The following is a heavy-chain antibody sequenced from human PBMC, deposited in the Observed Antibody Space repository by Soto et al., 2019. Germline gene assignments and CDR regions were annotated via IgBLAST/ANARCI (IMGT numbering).Heavy chain of an antibody. CDR1: GFIFSTYA. CDR3: AKDLPGKLLPTCFDS. D-gene: IGHD1-26*01. Sequence: EVQLLESGGGLVQPGGSLRLSCAASGFIFSTYAMTWVRQAPGKGLEWVSAISGSGSSTYYAGSVKGRFTISRDNSKTMLSLQMNSLRAEDTAVYYCAKDLPGKLLPTCFDSWGQGTLVTVSS. V-gene: IGHV3-23*01. J-gene: IGHJ5*01. CDR2: ISGSGSST.